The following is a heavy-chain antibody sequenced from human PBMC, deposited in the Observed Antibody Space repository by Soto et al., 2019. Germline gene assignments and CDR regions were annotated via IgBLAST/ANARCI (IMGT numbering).Heavy chain of an antibody. CDR3: AISGGYDYYFDY. D-gene: IGHD5-12*01. V-gene: IGHV1-69*02. CDR2: IIPILGIA. Sequence: ASVKVSCKASGGTFSSYTISWGRQAPGQGLEWMGRIIPILGIANYAQKFQGRVTITADKSTSTAYMELSSLRSEDTAVYYCAISGGYDYYFDYRGQGTLVTVSS. J-gene: IGHJ4*02. CDR1: GGTFSSYT.